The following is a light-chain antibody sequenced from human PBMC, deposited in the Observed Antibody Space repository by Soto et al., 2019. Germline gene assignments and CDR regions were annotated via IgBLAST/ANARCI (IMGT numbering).Light chain of an antibody. J-gene: IGKJ1*01. V-gene: IGKV3-11*01. CDR3: QVRDVWPS. CDR1: QSVSTS. Sequence: IVLTQSPVTLAVSPGESAVLSCRASQSVSTSLAWYQHKPGQAPRLFIYDASKRAPGIPARFTGSGSGTAFTLTISSLEPEDIAIYYCQVRDVWPSFGQGTKV. CDR2: DAS.